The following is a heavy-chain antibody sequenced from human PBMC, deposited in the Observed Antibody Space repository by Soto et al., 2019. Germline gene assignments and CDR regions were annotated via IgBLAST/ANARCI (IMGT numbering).Heavy chain of an antibody. D-gene: IGHD3-16*02. V-gene: IGHV3-23*01. CDR1: GFTFSNYA. CDR2: ISGRGST. J-gene: IGHJ4*02. Sequence: QPGGSLRLSCAASGFTFSNYAMSWVRQAPGKGLEWVSGISGRGSTTYADSVKGRFAISRDNSKNTLYLQMNSLRAEDTAVYYCAKEKDYEYVWGTYRYTSDYWGQGTLVTVSS. CDR3: AKEKDYEYVWGTYRYTSDY.